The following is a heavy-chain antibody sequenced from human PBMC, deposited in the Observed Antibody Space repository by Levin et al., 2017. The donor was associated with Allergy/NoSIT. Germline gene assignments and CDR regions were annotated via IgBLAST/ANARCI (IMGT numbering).Heavy chain of an antibody. CDR2: INHSGST. V-gene: IGHV4-34*01. Sequence: SETLSLTCAVYGGSFSGYYWSWIRQPPGKGLEWIGEINHSGSTNYNPSLKSRVTISVDTSKNQFSLKLSSVTAADTAVYYCARGFSGYDFGSFDYWGQGTLVTVSS. J-gene: IGHJ4*02. CDR3: ARGFSGYDFGSFDY. D-gene: IGHD5-12*01. CDR1: GGSFSGYY.